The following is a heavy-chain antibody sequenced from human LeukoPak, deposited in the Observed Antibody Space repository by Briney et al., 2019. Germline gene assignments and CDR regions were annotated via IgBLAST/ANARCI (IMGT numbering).Heavy chain of an antibody. J-gene: IGHJ4*02. D-gene: IGHD2-15*01. V-gene: IGHV5-51*01. CDR3: ARVEEYCSGGSCTDY. CDR2: IYPGDSDT. CDR1: GYSFTSYW. Sequence: GESLKISCKGSGYSFTSYWIDWVRQMPGKGLEWMGIIYPGDSDTRYSPSFQGQVTISADKSISTAYLQWSSLKASDTAMYYCARVEEYCSGGSCTDYWGQGTLVTVSS.